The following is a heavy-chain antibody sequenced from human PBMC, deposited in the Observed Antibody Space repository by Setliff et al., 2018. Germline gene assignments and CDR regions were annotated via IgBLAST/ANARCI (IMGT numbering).Heavy chain of an antibody. J-gene: IGHJ5*02. CDR3: ARDVFDFRTGQADP. V-gene: IGHV3-21*01. D-gene: IGHD3-3*01. Sequence: GGSLRLSCTASGFTFGHYNMNWVRQAPGKGLEWVSSISDTTNFIYYADSVKGRFTISRDTAKNSLYLQMNSLRAEDSAVYYCARDVFDFRTGQADPWGQGTLVTVSS. CDR2: ISDTTNFI. CDR1: GFTFGHYN.